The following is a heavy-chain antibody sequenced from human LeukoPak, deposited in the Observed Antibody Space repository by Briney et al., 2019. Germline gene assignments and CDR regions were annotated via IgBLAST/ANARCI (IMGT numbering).Heavy chain of an antibody. V-gene: IGHV4-34*01. CDR2: SNHIGSS. D-gene: IGHD3-22*01. Sequence: ASETLSLTCAVYGGSFSGYDWSWIRQPPGKGLEWIGESNHIGSSSYNPSLKIRSSVSVYTAKNQFSLNLSSVTAADTAVYYCDDYYDSSAPLNWGQGTMVTVSS. CDR3: DDYYDSSAPLN. CDR1: GGSFSGYD. J-gene: IGHJ4*02.